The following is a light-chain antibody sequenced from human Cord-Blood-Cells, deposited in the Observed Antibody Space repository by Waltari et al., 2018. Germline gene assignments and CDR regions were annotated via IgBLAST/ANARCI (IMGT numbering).Light chain of an antibody. J-gene: IGKJ2*01. CDR2: DAS. CDR1: HGISSA. CDR3: QQFNSYQYT. Sequence: AIQLTQSPSSLSASVGDRVTITCRASHGISSALAWYQQKPGKAPKLLIYDASSVESGVPSRFSGSGSGTDFTLTISSLQPEDFATYYCQQFNSYQYTFGQGTKLEIK. V-gene: IGKV1-13*02.